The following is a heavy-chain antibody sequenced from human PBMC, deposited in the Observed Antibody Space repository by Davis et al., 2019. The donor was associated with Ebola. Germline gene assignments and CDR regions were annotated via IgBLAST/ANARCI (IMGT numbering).Heavy chain of an antibody. CDR1: GFTFSSYG. D-gene: IGHD3-22*01. V-gene: IGHV3-30*18. J-gene: IGHJ3*02. CDR3: AKGGYYDSQNAFDI. CDR2: ISYDGSNK. Sequence: PGGSLRLSCAASGFTFSSYGMHWVRQAPGKGLEWVAVISYDGSNKYYADSVKGRFTISRDNSKNTLYLQMNSLRAEDTAVYYCAKGGYYDSQNAFDIWGQGTMVTVSS.